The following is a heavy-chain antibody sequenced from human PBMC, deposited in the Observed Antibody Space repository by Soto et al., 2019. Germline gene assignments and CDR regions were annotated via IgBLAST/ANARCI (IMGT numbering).Heavy chain of an antibody. Sequence: GGSLRLSCAASGFTFSSYGMHWVHQAPGKGLEWVAVISYDGSNKYYADSVKGRFTISRDNSKNTLYLQMNSLRAEDTAVYYCAKDFMLMRDIVVVPAAPIDYWGQGTLVTVSS. CDR2: ISYDGSNK. J-gene: IGHJ4*02. CDR1: GFTFSSYG. CDR3: AKDFMLMRDIVVVPAAPIDY. V-gene: IGHV3-30*18. D-gene: IGHD2-2*01.